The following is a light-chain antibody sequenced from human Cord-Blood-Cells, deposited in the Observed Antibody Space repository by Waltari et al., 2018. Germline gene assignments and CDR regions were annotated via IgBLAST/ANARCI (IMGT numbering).Light chain of an antibody. J-gene: IGKJ3*01. V-gene: IGKV1-33*01. CDR3: QQYDNLPLG. Sequence: DIQMTQSPSSLSASVGDRVTITCQASQDISNYLNRYQQKPGKAPKLLIYDASNLETGVPSRFSGSGSGTDFTFTISSLQPEDIATYYCQQYDNLPLGFGPGTKVDI. CDR2: DAS. CDR1: QDISNY.